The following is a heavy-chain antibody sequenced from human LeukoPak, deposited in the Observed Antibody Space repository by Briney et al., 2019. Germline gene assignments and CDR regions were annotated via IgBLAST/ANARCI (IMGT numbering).Heavy chain of an antibody. D-gene: IGHD3-22*01. J-gene: IGHJ4*02. CDR2: IRYDSTEK. V-gene: IGHV3-30*02. CDR3: ARVLSGYYGYFAY. Sequence: GGSLRLSCSASGFSFSVYDMHWVRQAPGKGPEWLSFIRYDSTEKDYAASVKGRFTISRDNSKNTLYLQMNSLRAEDTAVYYCARVLSGYYGYFAYWGQGTLVTVSS. CDR1: GFSFSVYD.